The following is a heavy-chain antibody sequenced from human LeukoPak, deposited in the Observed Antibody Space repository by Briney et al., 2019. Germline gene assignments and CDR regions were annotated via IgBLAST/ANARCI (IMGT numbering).Heavy chain of an antibody. CDR3: ARTIVEAVTGRPVREFDY. V-gene: IGHV2-5*01. CDR2: IDWTGDK. CDR1: GVSLSTTRVG. D-gene: IGHD2-15*01. Sequence: SGPTLVNPTQTLTLTCTFSGVSLSTTRVGVGWIRQPPGKALEWLAVIDWTGDKRYSPSLKSRLTITKDTSKNQVVLTMTNMDPVDTATYYCARTIVEAVTGRPVREFDYWGQGTLVTVSS. J-gene: IGHJ4*02.